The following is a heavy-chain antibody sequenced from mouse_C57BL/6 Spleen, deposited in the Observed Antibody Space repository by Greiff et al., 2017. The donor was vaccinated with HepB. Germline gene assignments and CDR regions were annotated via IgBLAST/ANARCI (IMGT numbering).Heavy chain of an antibody. Sequence: QVHVKQSGAELVRPGTSVKVSCKASGYAFTNYLIEWVKQRPGQGLEWIGVINPGSGGTNYNEKFKGKATLTADKSSSTAYMQLSSLTSEDSAVYFCARSPPYYYGSSPHYFDYWGQGTTLTVSS. D-gene: IGHD1-1*01. J-gene: IGHJ2*01. CDR2: INPGSGGT. CDR3: ARSPPYYYGSSPHYFDY. CDR1: GYAFTNYL. V-gene: IGHV1-54*01.